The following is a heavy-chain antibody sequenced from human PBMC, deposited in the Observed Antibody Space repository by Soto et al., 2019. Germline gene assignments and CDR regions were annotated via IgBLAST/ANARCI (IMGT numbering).Heavy chain of an antibody. J-gene: IGHJ4*02. CDR2: VYYSGSA. D-gene: IGHD3-10*02. CDR3: ARVSIVRCPTPFDD. CDR1: GDSIRRYY. Sequence: SETLSLTCNVSGDSIRRYYWNWIRQPPGKTLEWIGDVYYSGSANYKPSLKSRVTRSVDMSRNQFSLKLNSVTAADTAVYYCARVSIVRCPTPFDDSGQGTLVTVSS. V-gene: IGHV4-59*01.